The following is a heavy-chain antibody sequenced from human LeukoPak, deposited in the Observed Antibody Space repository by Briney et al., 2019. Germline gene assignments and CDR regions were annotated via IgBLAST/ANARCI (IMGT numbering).Heavy chain of an antibody. V-gene: IGHV4-61*02. CDR1: GGSISSGSYY. CDR2: IYTSGST. CDR3: ARVSPGGYSSGWFDP. D-gene: IGHD6-19*01. Sequence: SQTLSLTCTVSGGSISSGSYYWSWIRQPAGKGLEWIGRIYTSGSTNYNPSLKSRVTISVDTSKNQFSLKLSSVTAADTAVYYGARVSPGGYSSGWFDPWGQGTLVTVSS. J-gene: IGHJ5*02.